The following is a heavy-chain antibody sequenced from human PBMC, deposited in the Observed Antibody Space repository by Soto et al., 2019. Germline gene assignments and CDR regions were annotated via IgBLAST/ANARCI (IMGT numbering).Heavy chain of an antibody. J-gene: IGHJ4*02. CDR1: GFTFSSFV. CDR3: ARDYDWGGFLDY. V-gene: IGHV3-30-3*01. D-gene: IGHD7-27*01. CDR2: ISYDGSSK. Sequence: QVQLVESGGGVVQPGRSLRLSCAASGFTFSSFVIHWVRQAPGKGLEWVAIISYDGSSKYYADSVKGRFTISRDNSQNTLYLQMNSLRAEDTAVYYCARDYDWGGFLDYWGQGTLVTVSS.